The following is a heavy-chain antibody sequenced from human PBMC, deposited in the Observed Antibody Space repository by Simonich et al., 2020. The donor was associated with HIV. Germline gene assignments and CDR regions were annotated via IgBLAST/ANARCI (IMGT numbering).Heavy chain of an antibody. Sequence: QVQLQQWGAGLLKPSETLSLTCAVHGGSFMKYHWSWIRQPPGKGLEWIGEVNQSGSTNYNPSLKSRVTISVDTSKNQFSLKLSSVTAADTAVYYCARLDYNYGLDNWGQGTLVTVSS. CDR1: GGSFMKYH. CDR2: VNQSGST. D-gene: IGHD5-18*01. V-gene: IGHV4-34*01. CDR3: ARLDYNYGLDN. J-gene: IGHJ4*02.